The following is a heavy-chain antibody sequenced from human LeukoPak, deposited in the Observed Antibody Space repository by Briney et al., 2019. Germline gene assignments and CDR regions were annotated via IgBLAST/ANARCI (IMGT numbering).Heavy chain of an antibody. D-gene: IGHD4-17*01. CDR1: GYIFISYW. V-gene: IGHV5-51*01. Sequence: PGGSLQISCKGSGYIFISYWIGWVRHMTGKGLEWMGIIYPGDSDTRYSPSFQGQDTTSADKTITTAYLLWSSLTASATAMYYCARQDYGDSGPNFDYWGQGTLVTVSS. CDR3: ARQDYGDSGPNFDY. CDR2: IYPGDSDT. J-gene: IGHJ4*02.